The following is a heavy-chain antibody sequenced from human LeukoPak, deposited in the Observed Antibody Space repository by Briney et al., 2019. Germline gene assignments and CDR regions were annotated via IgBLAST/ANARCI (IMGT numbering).Heavy chain of an antibody. CDR3: ASRNAAATSYYFDY. D-gene: IGHD2-2*01. CDR2: IYHSGST. V-gene: IGHV4-4*02. J-gene: IGHJ4*02. Sequence: SGTLSLTCSVSGGSISGSNWWSWVRQPPGKGLEWIGEIYHSGSTNYNPSLKSRVTISVDKSKNHVSLKLSSVTAADTAVYYCASRNAAATSYYFDYWGQGTLATVSS. CDR1: GGSISGSNW.